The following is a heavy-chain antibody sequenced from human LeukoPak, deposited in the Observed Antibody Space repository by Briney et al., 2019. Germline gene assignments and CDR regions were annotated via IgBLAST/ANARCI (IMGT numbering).Heavy chain of an antibody. CDR2: IYSDGSST. J-gene: IGHJ3*02. V-gene: IGHV3-74*01. Sequence: GGPLRLSWAASGXTFSSYWLHWVRQAPGKGLVWVSRIYSDGSSTNYADSVKGRFTISRGNAKNTLYLQMNSLRAEDTAVYYCARGEYCSGGSCYSAAFDIWGQGTMVTVSS. D-gene: IGHD2-15*01. CDR3: ARGEYCSGGSCYSAAFDI. CDR1: GXTFSSYW.